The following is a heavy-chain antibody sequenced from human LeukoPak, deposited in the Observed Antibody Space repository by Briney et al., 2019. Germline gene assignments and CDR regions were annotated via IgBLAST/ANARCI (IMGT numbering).Heavy chain of an antibody. V-gene: IGHV3-7*01. CDR1: GFTFSSYS. CDR3: AREGATDYSPFDY. D-gene: IGHD4-11*01. Sequence: GGSLRLSCAASGFTFSSYSMSWVRQAPGKGLEWVANIKQDRSEKYYVDSVKGRFTISRDNAKNSLYLQMNSLRAEDTAVYYCAREGATDYSPFDYWGQGTLVTVSS. CDR2: IKQDRSEK. J-gene: IGHJ4*02.